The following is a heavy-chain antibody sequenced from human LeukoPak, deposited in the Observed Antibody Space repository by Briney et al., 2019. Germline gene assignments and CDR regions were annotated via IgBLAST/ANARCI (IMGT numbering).Heavy chain of an antibody. V-gene: IGHV4-4*02. Sequence: SETLSLTCAVSGGSISSSNWWSWVRQPPGKGLEWIGEIYHSGSTNYNPSLKSRVTISVDKSKNQFSLKLSSVTAADTAVYYCARLVVRGVYPYFDYWGQGTLVTVSS. CDR3: ARLVVRGVYPYFDY. CDR2: IYHSGST. D-gene: IGHD3-10*01. J-gene: IGHJ4*02. CDR1: GGSISSSNW.